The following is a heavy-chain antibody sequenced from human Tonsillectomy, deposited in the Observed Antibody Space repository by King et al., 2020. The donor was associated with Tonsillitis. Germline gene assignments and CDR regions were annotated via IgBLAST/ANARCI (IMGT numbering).Heavy chain of an antibody. V-gene: IGHV4-4*07. CDR3: ARVVWFGWIYAFDI. Sequence: VQLQESGPGLVKPSETLSLTCTVSGGSISNYYWSWIRQPAGKGLEWIGRIYSSGSTIYNPSLKSRVTMSVDTSKNQFSLKLSSVTAADTAVYYFARVVWFGWIYAFDIWGQGTLVTVSS. D-gene: IGHD3-10*01. CDR2: IYSSGST. CDR1: GGSISNYY. J-gene: IGHJ3*02.